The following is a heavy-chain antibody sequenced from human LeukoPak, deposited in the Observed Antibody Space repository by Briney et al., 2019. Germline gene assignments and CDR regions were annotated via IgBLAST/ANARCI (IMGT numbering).Heavy chain of an antibody. CDR2: IKQDGSEK. CDR3: ARVKYSSAGY. CDR1: GDSVSSGS. Sequence: PSETLSLTCTVSGDSVSSGSHHWSWVRQAPGKGLEWVANIKQDGSEKYYVDSVKGRFTISRDNAKNSLYLQMNSLRAEDTAVYYCARVKYSSAGYWGQGTLVTVSS. V-gene: IGHV3-7*03. D-gene: IGHD6-19*01. J-gene: IGHJ4*02.